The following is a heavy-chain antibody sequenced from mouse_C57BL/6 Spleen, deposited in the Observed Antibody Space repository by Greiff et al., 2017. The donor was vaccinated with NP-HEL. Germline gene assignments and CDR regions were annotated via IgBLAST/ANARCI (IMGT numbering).Heavy chain of an antibody. CDR3: ARGGDGYLLYAMDY. CDR2: IYPGDGDT. Sequence: QVQLQQSGPELVKPGASVKISCKASGYAFSSSWMNWVKQRPGTGLEWIGRIYPGDGDTNYNGKFKGKATLTADKSSSTAYMQLSSLTSEDSAVYFCARGGDGYLLYAMDYWGQGTSVTVSS. CDR1: GYAFSSSW. V-gene: IGHV1-82*01. J-gene: IGHJ4*01. D-gene: IGHD2-3*01.